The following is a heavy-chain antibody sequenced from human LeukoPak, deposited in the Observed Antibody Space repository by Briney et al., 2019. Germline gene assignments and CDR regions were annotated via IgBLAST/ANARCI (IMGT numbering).Heavy chain of an antibody. D-gene: IGHD3-10*01. J-gene: IGHJ4*02. Sequence: QSGGSLRLSCSGSGRTLSTYAMHWVRQAPGKGLEYVLAIDTDGGGTYYADSVKGRFTISRDKSKNTLYLQMRSLRAEDTAVYYCMTRDTSGYWGQGTLVTVSS. CDR3: MTRDTSGY. CDR1: GRTLSTYA. V-gene: IGHV3-64D*09. CDR2: IDTDGGGT.